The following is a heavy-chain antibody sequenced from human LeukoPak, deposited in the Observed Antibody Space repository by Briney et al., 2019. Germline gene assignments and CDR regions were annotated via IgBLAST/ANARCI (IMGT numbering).Heavy chain of an antibody. CDR3: AKEGRSLQTY. D-gene: IGHD5-24*01. Sequence: GGSLRLSCAASGFMFSSNWMSWVRLAPGKGLEWVANIKEDGTETYYVDSVKGRFTISRDNAKNSLYLQMNSLRVEDTAVYYCAKEGRSLQTYWGQGTLVTVST. V-gene: IGHV3-7*03. CDR2: IKEDGTET. J-gene: IGHJ4*02. CDR1: GFMFSSNW.